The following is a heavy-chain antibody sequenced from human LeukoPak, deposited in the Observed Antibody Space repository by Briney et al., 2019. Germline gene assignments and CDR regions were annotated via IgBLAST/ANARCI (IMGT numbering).Heavy chain of an antibody. Sequence: SETLSLTCTVSGGSISSYYWSWIRQPPGKGLEWIGYIYYSGSTNYNPPLKSRVTISVDTSKNQFSLKLSSVTAADTAVYYCARARYYPMIVTYAFDIWGQGTMVTVSS. CDR1: GGSISSYY. V-gene: IGHV4-59*01. J-gene: IGHJ3*02. CDR2: IYYSGST. D-gene: IGHD3-22*01. CDR3: ARARYYPMIVTYAFDI.